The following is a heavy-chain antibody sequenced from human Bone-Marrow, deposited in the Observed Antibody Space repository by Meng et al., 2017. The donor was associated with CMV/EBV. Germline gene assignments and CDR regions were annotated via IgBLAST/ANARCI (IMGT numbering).Heavy chain of an antibody. D-gene: IGHD3-10*01. Sequence: GESLKISCAASGFTFSDYAMTWVRQAPGKGLEWVSVVSDNGFNTYYAESVKGRFTISRDNSKNTVYLQMNSLRADDTAEYYCAKFDDGSGGVDCWGQGTLVTVSS. CDR1: GFTFSDYA. J-gene: IGHJ4*02. CDR3: AKFDDGSGGVDC. CDR2: VSDNGFNT. V-gene: IGHV3-23*01.